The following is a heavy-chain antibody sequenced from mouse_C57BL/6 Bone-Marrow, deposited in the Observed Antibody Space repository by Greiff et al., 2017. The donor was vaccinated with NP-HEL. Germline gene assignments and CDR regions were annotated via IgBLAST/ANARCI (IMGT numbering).Heavy chain of an antibody. CDR1: GFNIKDDY. D-gene: IGHD2-4*01. J-gene: IGHJ3*01. V-gene: IGHV14-4*01. CDR3: TTTPHPFYDYGVAY. CDR2: IDPENGDT. Sequence: VHVKQSGAELVRPGASVKLSCTASGFNIKDDYMHWVKQRPEQGLEWIGWIDPENGDTEYASKFQGKATITADTSSNTAYLQLSSLTSEDTAVYYCTTTPHPFYDYGVAYWGQGTLVTVSA.